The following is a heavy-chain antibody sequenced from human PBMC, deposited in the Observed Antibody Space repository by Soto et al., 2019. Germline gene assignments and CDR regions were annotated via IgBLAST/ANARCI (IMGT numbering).Heavy chain of an antibody. CDR2: IKSKTDGGTT. J-gene: IGHJ3*02. CDR3: TTIYDFWSGYYLGDDAFDI. V-gene: IGHV3-15*01. Sequence: EVQLVESGGGLVKPGGSLRLSCAASGFTFSNAWMSWVRQAPGKGLEWVGRIKSKTDGGTTDYAAPVKGRFTISRDDSKNTLYLQMNSLKTEDTAVYYCTTIYDFWSGYYLGDDAFDIWGQGTMVTVSS. CDR1: GFTFSNAW. D-gene: IGHD3-3*01.